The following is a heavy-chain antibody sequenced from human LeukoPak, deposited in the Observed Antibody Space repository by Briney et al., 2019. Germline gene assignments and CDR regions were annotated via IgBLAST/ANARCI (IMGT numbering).Heavy chain of an antibody. CDR2: IYYSGST. D-gene: IGHD6-13*01. Sequence: SETLSLTCTVSGGSISSGGYYWSWIRQHPGKGLEWIGYIYYSGSTYYNPSLKSRVTISVDTSKNQFSLKLSSVTAADTAVYYCASGGYSSSWYGEYRFDPWGQGTLVTVSS. CDR1: GGSISSGGYY. V-gene: IGHV4-31*03. CDR3: ASGGYSSSWYGEYRFDP. J-gene: IGHJ5*02.